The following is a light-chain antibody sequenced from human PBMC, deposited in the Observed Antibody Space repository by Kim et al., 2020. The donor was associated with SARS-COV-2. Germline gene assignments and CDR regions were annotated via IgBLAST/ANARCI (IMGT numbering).Light chain of an antibody. Sequence: PGESATRSCRASHDIDISLAWYQQTPGQAPRLLIDDAAMRAAGIPDKFSGSGSGTDFTLTIGSLAPEDFAIYYCQQRGSWPPALTFGGGTKLEI. CDR2: DAA. V-gene: IGKV3-11*01. CDR3: QQRGSWPPALT. CDR1: HDIDIS. J-gene: IGKJ4*01.